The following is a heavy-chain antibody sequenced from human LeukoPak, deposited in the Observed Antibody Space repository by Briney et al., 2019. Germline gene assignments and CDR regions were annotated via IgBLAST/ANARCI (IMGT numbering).Heavy chain of an antibody. CDR2: ISYVGSDK. J-gene: IGHJ4*02. Sequence: PGGTLRLSCAASGFIFSSYVMHWVRQAPGKGLHWVAVISYVGSDKNYADSVKGRFTISRDNSKNTRYLQMNSLRGEDTAVYYGAKSYSTTWNGYFDFWGQGTLVTVSS. D-gene: IGHD6-13*01. V-gene: IGHV3-30*18. CDR3: AKSYSTTWNGYFDF. CDR1: GFIFSSYV.